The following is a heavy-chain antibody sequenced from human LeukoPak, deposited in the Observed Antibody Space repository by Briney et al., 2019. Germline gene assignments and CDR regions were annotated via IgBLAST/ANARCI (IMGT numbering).Heavy chain of an antibody. CDR2: INHNGNVN. Sequence: GGSLRLSCAASGFTFSSYWMNWARQAPGKGLEWVASINHNGNVNYYVDSVKGRFTISRDNAKNSLYLQMSNLRAEDTAVYYCARALTTYYYDSSGYYYHYWGQGTLVTVSS. D-gene: IGHD3-22*01. V-gene: IGHV3-7*03. CDR1: GFTFSSYW. CDR3: ARALTTYYYDSSGYYYHY. J-gene: IGHJ4*02.